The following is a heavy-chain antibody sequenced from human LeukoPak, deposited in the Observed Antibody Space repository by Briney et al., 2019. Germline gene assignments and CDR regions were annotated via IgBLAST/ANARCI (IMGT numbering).Heavy chain of an antibody. CDR2: ISAYNGNT. D-gene: IGHD3-22*01. J-gene: IGHJ4*02. V-gene: IGHV1-18*01. Sequence: ASVKVSCKASGGTFSSYAINWVRQAPGQGLEWMGRISAYNGNTNYAQKLQGRVTMTTDTSTSTAYMELRSLRSDDTAVYYCARDGIPYYYDSSGYTANDYWGQGTLVTVSS. CDR1: GGTFSSYA. CDR3: ARDGIPYYYDSSGYTANDY.